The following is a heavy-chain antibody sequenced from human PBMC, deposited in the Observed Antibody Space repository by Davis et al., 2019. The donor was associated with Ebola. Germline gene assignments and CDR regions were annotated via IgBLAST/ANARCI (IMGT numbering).Heavy chain of an antibody. CDR3: ARTWAVGYYFDY. V-gene: IGHV2-70*11. Sequence: SGPTLAKLPQTLTLTCTFPGFSLSTSGMCVSWIRQPPGKALEWLARIDWDDDKYYSTSLKTRLTISKDTSKNQVVLTMTNMDPVDTATYYCARTWAVGYYFDYWGQGTLVTVSS. CDR2: IDWDDDK. J-gene: IGHJ4*02. D-gene: IGHD4-23*01. CDR1: GFSLSTSGMC.